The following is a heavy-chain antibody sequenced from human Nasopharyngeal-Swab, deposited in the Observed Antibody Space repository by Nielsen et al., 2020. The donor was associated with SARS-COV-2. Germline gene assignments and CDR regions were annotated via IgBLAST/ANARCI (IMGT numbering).Heavy chain of an antibody. J-gene: IGHJ6*02. D-gene: IGHD3-3*01. CDR3: APFWSGYYDYYYGMDV. CDR2: ISSSGSTI. CDR1: GFTFSDYY. V-gene: IGHV3-11*01. Sequence: GGSLRLSCAASGFTFSDYYMSWIRQAPGKGLEWVSYISSSGSTIYYADSVKGRFTISRDNAKNSLYLQMNSLRAEDTAVYYCAPFWSGYYDYYYGMDVWRQGTTVTVSS.